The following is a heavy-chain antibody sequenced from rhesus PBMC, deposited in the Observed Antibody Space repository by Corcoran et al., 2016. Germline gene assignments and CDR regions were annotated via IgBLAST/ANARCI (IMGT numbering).Heavy chain of an antibody. J-gene: IGHJ4*01. CDR3: ARRGSFYPFDS. Sequence: VQLQESGPGLVMPSENLSLTCAVSGGSISDAYDWSWVRPPPGKGLEWIGYICGRSGRTNYNPSIKNRVSSSKDTSKNQFSMMLTSVTAADTAVYFWARRGSFYPFDSWGQGVLVTVSS. V-gene: IGHV4-76*01. D-gene: IGHD2-27*01. CDR1: GGSISDAYD. CDR2: ICGRSGRT.